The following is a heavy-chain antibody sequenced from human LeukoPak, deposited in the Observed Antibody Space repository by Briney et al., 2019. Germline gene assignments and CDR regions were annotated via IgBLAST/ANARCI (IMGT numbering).Heavy chain of an antibody. J-gene: IGHJ4*02. V-gene: IGHV3-23*01. Sequence: GGSLRLSCAASGFTFSSYAMSWVRQAPGKGLEWVSAISGSGGSTYYADSVKGRFTISRDNSKNTLYLQMNSLRAEDTAVYYCAAAKYYYDSSGYYPVYWGQGTLVTVSS. CDR3: AAAKYYYDSSGYYPVY. CDR2: ISGSGGST. D-gene: IGHD3-22*01. CDR1: GFTFSSYA.